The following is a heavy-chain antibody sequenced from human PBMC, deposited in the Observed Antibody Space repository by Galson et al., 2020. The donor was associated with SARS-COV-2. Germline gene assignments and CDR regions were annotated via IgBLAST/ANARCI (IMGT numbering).Heavy chain of an antibody. CDR3: ARVGGTVTGTRAPAY. CDR1: GFTFSNYW. J-gene: IGHJ4*02. Sequence: GESLKISCAASGFTFSNYWMHWVRQAPGKGLVWVSRLNSDGSSTTYADSVKGRFTISRDNAKNTLYLQMNSLRAEDTAVYYCARVGGTVTGTRAPAYWGQGTLVSASS. D-gene: IGHD3-16*01. CDR2: LNSDGSST. V-gene: IGHV3-74*01.